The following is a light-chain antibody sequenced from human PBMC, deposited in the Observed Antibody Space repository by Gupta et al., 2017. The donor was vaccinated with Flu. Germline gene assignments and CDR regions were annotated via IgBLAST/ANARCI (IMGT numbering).Light chain of an antibody. Sequence: ATLSLSPGERATLSCRASQSVSSYLAWYQQKPGQAPRLLIYDASNRATGIPARFSGSGSGTDFTLTISSREPEDFAVYYCQQRSNWPMYTFGQGTKLEIK. V-gene: IGKV3-11*01. CDR1: QSVSSY. J-gene: IGKJ2*01. CDR3: QQRSNWPMYT. CDR2: DAS.